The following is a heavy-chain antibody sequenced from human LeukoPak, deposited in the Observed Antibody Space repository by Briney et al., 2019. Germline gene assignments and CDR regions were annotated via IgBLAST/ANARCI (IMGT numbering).Heavy chain of an antibody. D-gene: IGHD3-10*01. CDR2: ISGSGGST. CDR3: AKEPDTGDYYFDY. V-gene: IGHV3-23*01. J-gene: IGHJ4*02. Sequence: GGSLRLCCAASQFTFSSYGMTWVRQAPGKGLEWVSAISGSGGSTYYADSVKGRFTISRDNSKNTLYLQMNSLRAEDTAVYYCAKEPDTGDYYFDYWGQGTLVTVSS. CDR1: QFTFSSYG.